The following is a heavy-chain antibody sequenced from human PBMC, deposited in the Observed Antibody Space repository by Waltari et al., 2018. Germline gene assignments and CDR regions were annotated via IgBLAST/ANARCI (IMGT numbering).Heavy chain of an antibody. Sequence: QVQLQQWGAGLLKPSETLSLTCAVYGGSFSGSYWSCIRQPPGKGLEWIGEINHSGSTNYNPSLKSRVTISVDTSKNQFSLKLSSVTAADTAVYYCARAHSGSSSDRYYFDYWGQGTLVTVSS. J-gene: IGHJ4*02. CDR1: GGSFSGSY. V-gene: IGHV4-34*01. D-gene: IGHD1-26*01. CDR2: INHSGST. CDR3: ARAHSGSSSDRYYFDY.